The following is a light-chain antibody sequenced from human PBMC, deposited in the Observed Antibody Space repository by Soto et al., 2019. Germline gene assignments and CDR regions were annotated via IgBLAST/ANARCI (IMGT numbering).Light chain of an antibody. CDR3: QKYNSALT. CDR2: AAS. CDR1: QGISNY. V-gene: IGKV1-27*01. J-gene: IGKJ4*01. Sequence: DMQMTQSPSSLSASVGDRVTITSRASQGISNYLAWYQQKPGKVPKLLIYAASTLQSGVPSRFSGSGSGTDFTLTISSLQPEDVATYYCQKYNSALTFGGGTKVEIK.